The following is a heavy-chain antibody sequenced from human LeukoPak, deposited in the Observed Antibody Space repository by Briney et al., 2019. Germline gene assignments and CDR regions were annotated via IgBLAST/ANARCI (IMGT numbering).Heavy chain of an antibody. V-gene: IGHV4-31*11. Sequence: TSETLSLTCAVYGGSISSGGYYWSWIRQHPGKGLEWIGYIYYSGSTYYNPSLKSRVTISVDTSKNQFSLKLSSVTAADTAVYYCARETGGYYYDSSVVDGAFDIWGQGTMVTVSS. J-gene: IGHJ3*02. CDR2: IYYSGST. D-gene: IGHD3-22*01. CDR3: ARETGGYYYDSSVVDGAFDI. CDR1: GGSISSGGYY.